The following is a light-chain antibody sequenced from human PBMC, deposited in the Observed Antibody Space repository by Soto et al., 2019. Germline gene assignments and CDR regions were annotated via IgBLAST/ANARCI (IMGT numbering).Light chain of an antibody. Sequence: DIQMTQSPSTLSASVGDRVTITCRASQSISGYLAWYQQKPGKAPKPLIYKASSLESGVPSRFGGSGSGTEFTLTISSLQPDDFATYYCQQYSSYPITCGQGTRLEIK. CDR1: QSISGY. CDR2: KAS. CDR3: QQYSSYPIT. V-gene: IGKV1-5*03. J-gene: IGKJ5*01.